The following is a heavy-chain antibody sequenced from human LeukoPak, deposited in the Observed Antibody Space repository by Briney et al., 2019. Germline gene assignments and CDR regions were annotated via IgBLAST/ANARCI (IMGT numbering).Heavy chain of an antibody. CDR3: ARSFSAPGWWFGP. J-gene: IGHJ5*02. V-gene: IGHV4-59*01. Sequence: TSETLSLTCTVSGGSISSYYWSWIRQPPGKGLEWIGYIYYSGSTNYNPSLKSRVTISVDTSKNQFSLKLSSVTAADTAVYYCARSFSAPGWWFGPWGQGTLVTVSS. CDR2: IYYSGST. CDR1: GGSISSYY. D-gene: IGHD3-16*01.